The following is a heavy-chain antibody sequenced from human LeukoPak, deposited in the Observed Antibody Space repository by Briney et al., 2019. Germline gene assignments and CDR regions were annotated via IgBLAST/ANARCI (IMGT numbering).Heavy chain of an antibody. J-gene: IGHJ4*02. CDR2: IHYTGKN. CDR3: AKWHERLLAFDS. Sequence: SETLSLTCIVSGDSITHYYWNWVRQPPGKGLEWIGYIHYTGKNYYNPSLKSRITMSVDTSKSQFSLKLSSVTAADTAVYYCAKWHERLLAFDSWGQGTLVTVSS. D-gene: IGHD1-1*01. V-gene: IGHV4-59*01. CDR1: GDSITHYY.